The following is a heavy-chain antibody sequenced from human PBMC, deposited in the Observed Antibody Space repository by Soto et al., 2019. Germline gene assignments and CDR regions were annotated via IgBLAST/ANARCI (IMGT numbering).Heavy chain of an antibody. Sequence: QVQLVESGGGVVQPGRSLRLSCAASGFTFSSYAMHWVRQAPGKGLEWVAVISYDGSNKYYADSVKGRFTISRDNSKNPLYLQMNSLRAEDTAVYYCARGIVVVAATFDYWGQGTLVTVSS. D-gene: IGHD2-15*01. CDR3: ARGIVVVAATFDY. CDR2: ISYDGSNK. J-gene: IGHJ4*02. V-gene: IGHV3-30-3*01. CDR1: GFTFSSYA.